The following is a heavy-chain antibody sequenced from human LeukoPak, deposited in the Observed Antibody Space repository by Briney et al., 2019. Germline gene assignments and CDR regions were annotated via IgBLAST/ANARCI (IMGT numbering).Heavy chain of an antibody. V-gene: IGHV4-61*05. D-gene: IGHD6-19*01. CDR3: ARAGSSGWYAEFDP. CDR2: IYYSGST. J-gene: IGHJ5*02. CDR1: GGSISSSSYY. Sequence: SETLSLTCTVSGGSISSSSYYWGWIRQPPGKGLEWIGYIYYSGSTNYNPSLKSRVTISIDTSKNQFSLKLTSVTAADTAVYYCARAGSSGWYAEFDPWGQGTLVTVSS.